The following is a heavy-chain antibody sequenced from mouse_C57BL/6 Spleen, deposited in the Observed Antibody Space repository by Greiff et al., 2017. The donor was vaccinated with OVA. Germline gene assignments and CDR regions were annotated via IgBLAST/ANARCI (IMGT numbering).Heavy chain of an antibody. D-gene: IGHD3-2*02. CDR1: GFTFSDYY. CDR2: INYDGSST. J-gene: IGHJ2*01. Sequence: EVQVVESEGGLVQPGSSMKLSCTASGFTFSDYYMAWVRQVPEKGLEWVANINYDGSSTYYLDSLKSRFIISRDNAKNILYLQMSSLKSEDTATYYCARALDSSGYSYYFDYWGQGTTLTVSS. V-gene: IGHV5-16*01. CDR3: ARALDSSGYSYYFDY.